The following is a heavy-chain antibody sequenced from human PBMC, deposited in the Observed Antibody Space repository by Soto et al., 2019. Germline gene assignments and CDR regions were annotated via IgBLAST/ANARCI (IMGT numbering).Heavy chain of an antibody. D-gene: IGHD5-12*01. J-gene: IGHJ6*02. V-gene: IGHV5-51*01. CDR1: GYSFTSYW. CDR2: IYPGDSDT. Sequence: PGESLKISCKGSGYSFTSYWIGWVRQMPGKGLEWMGIIYPGDSDTRYSPSFQGQVTISADKSISTAYLQWSSLKASDTAMYYCARLHVDIVATRYYYYGMDVWGQGTTVTVSS. CDR3: ARLHVDIVATRYYYYGMDV.